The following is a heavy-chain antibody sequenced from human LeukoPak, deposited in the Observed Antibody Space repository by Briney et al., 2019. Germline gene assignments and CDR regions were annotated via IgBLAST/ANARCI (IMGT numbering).Heavy chain of an antibody. J-gene: IGHJ4*02. CDR2: ISYDGSNK. D-gene: IGHD1-26*01. CDR1: GFTFSSYA. Sequence: GGSLRLSCAASGFTFSSYAMHWVRQAPGKGLERVAVISYDGSNKYYADSVKGRFTISRDNSKNTLYLQMNSPRAEDTAVYYCARGVGARSYFDYWGQGTLVTVSS. CDR3: ARGVGARSYFDY. V-gene: IGHV3-30-3*01.